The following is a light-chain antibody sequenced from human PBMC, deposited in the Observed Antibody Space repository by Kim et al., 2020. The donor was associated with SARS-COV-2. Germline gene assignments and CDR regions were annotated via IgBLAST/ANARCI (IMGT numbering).Light chain of an antibody. Sequence: SVSPGQTASITCSGDNLGTKYTCWYQQRPGRSPVLVISEDTKRPSGIPERFSGSNSGNTATLTITGTLAMDEADYYCQAWDSTTLLFGGGTKLTVL. CDR3: QAWDSTTLL. CDR1: NLGTKY. J-gene: IGLJ2*01. CDR2: EDT. V-gene: IGLV3-1*01.